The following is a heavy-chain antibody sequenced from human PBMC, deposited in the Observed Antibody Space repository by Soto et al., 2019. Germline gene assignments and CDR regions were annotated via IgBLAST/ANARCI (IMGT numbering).Heavy chain of an antibody. V-gene: IGHV5-51*01. J-gene: IGHJ5*02. D-gene: IGHD3-3*01. Sequence: EVQLLESGGGLVEPGGSLRLSCKGSGYSFTSYWIGWVRQMPGKGLEWMGIIYPGDSDTRYSPSFQGQVTISADKSISTAYLQWSSLKASDTAMYYCARFPKTFFGVVPHNWFDPWGQGTLVTVSS. CDR1: GYSFTSYW. CDR2: IYPGDSDT. CDR3: ARFPKTFFGVVPHNWFDP.